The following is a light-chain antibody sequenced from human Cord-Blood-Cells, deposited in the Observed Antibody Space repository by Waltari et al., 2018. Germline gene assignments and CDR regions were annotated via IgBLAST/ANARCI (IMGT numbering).Light chain of an antibody. CDR1: SSNIRAGYA. J-gene: IGLJ3*02. CDR3: QSYDSSLSGSWV. V-gene: IGLV1-40*01. Sequence: HSVLTHPPSVSAAPGQRVTIPCPGRSSNIRAGYAVHCYQQLPGTAPKLLIYGNSNRPSGVPDRFSGSKSGTSASLAITGLQAEDEADYYCQSYDSSLSGSWVFGGGTKLTVL. CDR2: GNS.